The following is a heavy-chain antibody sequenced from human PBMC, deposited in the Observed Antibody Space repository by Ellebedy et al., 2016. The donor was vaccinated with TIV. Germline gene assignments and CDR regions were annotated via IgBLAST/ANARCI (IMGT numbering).Heavy chain of an antibody. D-gene: IGHD3-3*01. Sequence: MPGGSLRLSCTVSGDSINGYYWSWIRQPPGKGLEYIGRFYYIGTTNYNPSLKSRVTISVDTSKNQVSLKLRSLTAADTAVYFCARQGPYDFDLDYWGQGILVTVSS. CDR1: GDSINGYY. V-gene: IGHV4-59*08. CDR3: ARQGPYDFDLDY. CDR2: FYYIGTT. J-gene: IGHJ4*02.